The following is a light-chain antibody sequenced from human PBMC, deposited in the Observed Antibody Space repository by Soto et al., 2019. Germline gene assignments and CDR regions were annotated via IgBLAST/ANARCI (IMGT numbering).Light chain of an antibody. Sequence: QSVLTQPPSASGTPGQRVTISCSGSSSNIGSNYVYWYQQLPGTAPKLLIYSNNQRPSGVPDRFSGSKSGTSASLAISGLRSEDESYCYCAPRDHHLSRSLFGSGLKSTGL. J-gene: IGLJ1*01. CDR3: APRDHHLSRSL. CDR2: SNN. V-gene: IGLV1-47*02. CDR1: SSNIGSNY.